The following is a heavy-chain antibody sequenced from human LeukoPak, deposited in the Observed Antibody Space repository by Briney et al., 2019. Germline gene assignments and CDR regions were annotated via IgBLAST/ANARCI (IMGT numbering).Heavy chain of an antibody. J-gene: IGHJ3*01. CDR1: GGSISSRSYY. CDR3: ARDEYDSGGYWYGDAFDL. D-gene: IGHD3-22*01. Sequence: PSETLSLTCTVSGGSISSRSYYWGWIRQPPGRGLEWIGTIYYSGSTYYNPSLKSRLTISVDTSNNQFSLKLTSVTAADTAAYFCARDEYDSGGYWYGDAFDLWGQGTMVTVSS. V-gene: IGHV4-39*07. CDR2: IYYSGST.